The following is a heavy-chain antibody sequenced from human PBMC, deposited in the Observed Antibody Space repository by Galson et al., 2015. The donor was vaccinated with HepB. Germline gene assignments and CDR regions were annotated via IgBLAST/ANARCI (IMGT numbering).Heavy chain of an antibody. V-gene: IGHV1-18*04. CDR2: ISAYNGNT. J-gene: IGHJ6*02. D-gene: IGHD3-3*01. CDR3: ARERPRFLEWLLTPDYYYGMDV. CDR1: GYTFTSYG. Sequence: SVKVSCKASGYTFTSYGISWVRQAPGQGLEWMGWISAYNGNTNYAQKLQGRVTMTTDTSTSTAYMELRSLRSDDTAVYYCARERPRFLEWLLTPDYYYGMDVWGQGTTVTVSS.